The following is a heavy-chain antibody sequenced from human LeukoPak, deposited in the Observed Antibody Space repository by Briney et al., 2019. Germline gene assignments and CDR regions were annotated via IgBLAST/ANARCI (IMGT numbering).Heavy chain of an antibody. CDR3: ARGDSGYDFAPFDY. CDR1: GYTFTRYG. CDR2: ISANNGNT. D-gene: IGHD5-12*01. J-gene: IGHJ4*02. V-gene: IGHV1-18*01. Sequence: ASVKVSCKASGYTFTRYGIIWVRQAPGQGLEWMGWISANNGNTNYAQKLQGGVTMTTDTSTSTAYMELRSLRSDDTDVYYCARGDSGYDFAPFDYWGQGTLVTVSS.